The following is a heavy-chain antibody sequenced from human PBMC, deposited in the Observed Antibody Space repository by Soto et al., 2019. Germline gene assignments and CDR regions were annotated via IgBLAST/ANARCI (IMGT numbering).Heavy chain of an antibody. V-gene: IGHV3-23*01. J-gene: IGHJ6*03. CDR1: GFTFSSYA. D-gene: IGHD4-4*01. CDR3: AKVGKPATVTTDYYYYSMDD. Sequence: GGSLRLSCAASGFTFSSYAMSWVRQAPGKGLEWVSAISGSGGSTYYADSVKGRFTISRDNSKNTLYLQMNSLRAEDTAVYYCAKVGKPATVTTDYYYYSMDDWGKGTTVTVSS. CDR2: ISGSGGST.